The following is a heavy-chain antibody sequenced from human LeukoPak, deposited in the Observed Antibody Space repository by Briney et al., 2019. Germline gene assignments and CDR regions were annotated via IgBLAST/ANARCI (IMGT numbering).Heavy chain of an antibody. CDR2: ISSSSSYI. J-gene: IGHJ6*02. CDR3: ARGGEDIVLMVYAPDYYYGMDV. V-gene: IGHV3-21*01. Sequence: GGSLRLSCAASGFTFSSYSMNWVRQAPGKGLEWVSSISSSSSYIYYADSVKGRFTISRDNAKNSLYLQMNSLRAEDTAVYYWARGGEDIVLMVYAPDYYYGMDVWGQGTTVTVSS. D-gene: IGHD2-8*01. CDR1: GFTFSSYS.